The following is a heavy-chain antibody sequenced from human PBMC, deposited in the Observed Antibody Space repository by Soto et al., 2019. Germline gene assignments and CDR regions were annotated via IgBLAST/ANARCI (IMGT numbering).Heavy chain of an antibody. D-gene: IGHD1-26*01. V-gene: IGHV1-69*06. CDR2: IIPIFGTA. J-gene: IGHJ4*02. CDR1: GGTFSSYA. Sequence: GASVKVSCKASGGTFSSYAISWVRQAPGQGLEWMGGIIPIFGTANYAQKFQGRVTMTEDTSTDTAYMELSSLRSEDTAVYYCATDLWERYRLFDYWGQGTLVTVSS. CDR3: ATDLWERYRLFDY.